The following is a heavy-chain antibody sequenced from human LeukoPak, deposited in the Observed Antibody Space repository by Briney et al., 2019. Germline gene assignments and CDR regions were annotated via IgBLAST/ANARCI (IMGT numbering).Heavy chain of an antibody. CDR1: GFTFSSYS. J-gene: IGHJ4*02. D-gene: IGHD6-19*01. CDR3: AKLESGWGHFDY. CDR2: ISSSSSYI. Sequence: GGSLRLSCAASGFTFSSYSMNWVRQAPGKGLEWVSSISSSSSYIYYADSVKGRFTISRDNSKNTLYLQMNSLRAEDTAVYYCAKLESGWGHFDYWGQGTLVTVSS. V-gene: IGHV3-21*01.